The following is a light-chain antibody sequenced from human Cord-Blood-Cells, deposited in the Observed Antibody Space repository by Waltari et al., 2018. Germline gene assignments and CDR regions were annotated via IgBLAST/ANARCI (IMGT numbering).Light chain of an antibody. CDR3: QAWDSSTVV. CDR2: QDS. Sequence: SYELTQPPSVSVSPGQTXXXXXXXDTLRDKYACWYQQKTGQSPVLVIYQDSKRPSGIPERFSGSNSGNTATLTISGTQAMDEADYYCQAWDSSTVVFGGGTKLTVL. CDR1: TLRDKY. J-gene: IGLJ2*01. V-gene: IGLV3-1*01.